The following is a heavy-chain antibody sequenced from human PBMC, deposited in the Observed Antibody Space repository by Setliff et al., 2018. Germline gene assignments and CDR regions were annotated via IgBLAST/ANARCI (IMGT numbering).Heavy chain of an antibody. Sequence: VASVKVSCKASGYTFTSYGISWVRQVPGQGLEWMGWITIYNGNTNYAQKFQDRVSMTTDASTGTAYMELSSLTSDDTAVYYCARAHLPGSGSYFGFDYWGQGTLVTVSS. CDR2: ITIYNGNT. J-gene: IGHJ4*02. CDR3: ARAHLPGSGSYFGFDY. D-gene: IGHD1-26*01. V-gene: IGHV1-18*01. CDR1: GYTFTSYG.